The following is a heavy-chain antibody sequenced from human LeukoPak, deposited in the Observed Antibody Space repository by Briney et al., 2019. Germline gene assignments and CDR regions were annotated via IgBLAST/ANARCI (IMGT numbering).Heavy chain of an antibody. CDR2: ISYDGSNK. CDR3: ARDREA. J-gene: IGHJ5*02. Sequence: GGSLRLSCAASGFTFSSYGMHWVRQAPGKGLEWVAVISYDGSNKYYADSVKGRFTISRDNSRNTLYLQMNSLRAEDTAVYYCARDREAWGQGTLVTVSS. CDR1: GFTFSSYG. V-gene: IGHV3-30*19. D-gene: IGHD1-26*01.